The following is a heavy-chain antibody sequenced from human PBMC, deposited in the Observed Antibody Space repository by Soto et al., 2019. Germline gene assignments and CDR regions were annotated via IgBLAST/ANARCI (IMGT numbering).Heavy chain of an antibody. Sequence: SVKVSCKTSGFTFSSSAVHWVRQARGHRLQWIGWIDVGSANANYAQMLQERVTISRDMSTSTAYMELRSLRSDDTAVYYCARDNTAMVENWFYPWGQGTLVTVSS. J-gene: IGHJ5*02. V-gene: IGHV1-58*01. CDR2: IDVGSANA. CDR1: GFTFSSSA. D-gene: IGHD5-18*01. CDR3: ARDNTAMVENWFYP.